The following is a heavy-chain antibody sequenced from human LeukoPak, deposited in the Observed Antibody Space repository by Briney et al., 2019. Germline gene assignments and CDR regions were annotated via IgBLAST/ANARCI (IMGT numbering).Heavy chain of an antibody. V-gene: IGHV3-21*01. J-gene: IGHJ6*01. CDR2: ISSSSSYI. CDR1: GFTFSSYG. D-gene: IGHD6-13*01. Sequence: GGSLRLSCAASGFTFSSYGMHWVRQAPGKGLEWVSSISSSSSYIYYADSVKGRFTISRDNAKNSLYLQMNSLRAEDTAVYYCARDRGSSLYYYGMDVWGQGTTVTVSS. CDR3: ARDRGSSLYYYGMDV.